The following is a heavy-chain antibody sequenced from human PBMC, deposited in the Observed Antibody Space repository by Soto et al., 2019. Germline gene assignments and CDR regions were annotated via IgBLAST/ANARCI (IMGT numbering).Heavy chain of an antibody. J-gene: IGHJ4*02. CDR3: ARDSVYYDSSGYPYVTGMFDY. CDR2: IYYSGST. D-gene: IGHD3-22*01. Sequence: SETLSLTCTFSGGSISSYYWSWIRQPPGKGLEWIGYIYYSGSTNYNPSLKSRVTISVDTSKNQFSLKLSSVTAADTAVYYCARDSVYYDSSGYPYVTGMFDYWGQGTLVTVSS. V-gene: IGHV4-59*12. CDR1: GGSISSYY.